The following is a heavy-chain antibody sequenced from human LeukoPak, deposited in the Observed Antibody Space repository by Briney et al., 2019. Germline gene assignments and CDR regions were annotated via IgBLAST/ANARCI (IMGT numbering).Heavy chain of an antibody. CDR2: ISRNSTYI. CDR1: GFTFSDYI. CDR3: SRGKGYFDY. V-gene: IGHV3-21*01. J-gene: IGHJ4*02. Sequence: PGGSLRLSCAASGFTFSDYIMNWVRQAPGKGLEWVASISRNSTYIHYADSVKGRFTISRDNARNSLFLQMNSLRAEDTAVYYCSRGKGYFDYWGQGTLVTVSS. D-gene: IGHD6-13*01.